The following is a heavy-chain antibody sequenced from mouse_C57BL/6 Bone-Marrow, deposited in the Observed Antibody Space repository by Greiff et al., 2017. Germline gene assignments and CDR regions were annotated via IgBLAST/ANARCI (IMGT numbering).Heavy chain of an antibody. V-gene: IGHV12-3*01. D-gene: IGHD1-1*01. J-gene: IGHJ3*01. CDR2: ITHSGET. CDR3: AGDREVIYYYGSSYTWFAY. CDR1: GFPITSGYY. Sequence: VKLVESGPGLVKPSQSLFLTCSITGFPITSGYYWIWIRQSPGKPLEWMGYITHSGETFYNPSLQSPISITRETSKNQFFLQLNSVTTEDTAMYYCAGDREVIYYYGSSYTWFAYWGQGTLVTVSA.